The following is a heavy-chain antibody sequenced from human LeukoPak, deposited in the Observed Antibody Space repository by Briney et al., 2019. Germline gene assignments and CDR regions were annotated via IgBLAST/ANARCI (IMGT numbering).Heavy chain of an antibody. J-gene: IGHJ4*02. Sequence: GASVKVSCKASGYTFTGYYMHWVRQAPGQGLEWMGWINPNSGGTNYAQKFQGRVTMTRDTSISTAYMELSRLRSDDTAVYYCARDLGGGPRWELLWAYWGQGTLVTVSS. CDR3: ARDLGGGPRWELLWAY. D-gene: IGHD1-26*01. V-gene: IGHV1-2*02. CDR1: GYTFTGYY. CDR2: INPNSGGT.